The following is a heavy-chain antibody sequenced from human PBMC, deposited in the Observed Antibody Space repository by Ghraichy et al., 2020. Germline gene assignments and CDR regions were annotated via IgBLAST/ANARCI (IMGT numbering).Heavy chain of an antibody. V-gene: IGHV1-2*02. CDR3: ARDTAMVTGYYYYYYGMDV. CDR2: INPNSGGT. J-gene: IGHJ6*02. D-gene: IGHD5-18*01. CDR1: GYTFTGYY. Sequence: ASVKVSCKASGYTFTGYYMHWVRQAPGQGLEWMGWINPNSGGTNYAQKFQGRVTMTRDTSISTAYMELSRLRSDDTAVYYCARDTAMVTGYYYYYYGMDVWGQGTTVTVSS.